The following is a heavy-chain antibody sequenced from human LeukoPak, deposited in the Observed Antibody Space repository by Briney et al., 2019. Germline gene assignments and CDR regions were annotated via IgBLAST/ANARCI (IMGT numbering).Heavy chain of an antibody. CDR3: ARRGTMIGGRAFDI. CDR1: GFTFSSYG. J-gene: IGHJ3*02. D-gene: IGHD3-22*01. V-gene: IGHV3-23*01. Sequence: PGGSLRLSCAASGFTFSSYGMSWVRQAPGKGLEWVSAISGSGGSTYYADSVKGRFTISRDNSKNTLYLQMNSLRAEDTAVYYCARRGTMIGGRAFDIWGQGTMVTVSS. CDR2: ISGSGGST.